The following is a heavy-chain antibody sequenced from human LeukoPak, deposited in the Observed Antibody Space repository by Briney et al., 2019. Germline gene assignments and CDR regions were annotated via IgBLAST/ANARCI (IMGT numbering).Heavy chain of an antibody. CDR2: IYYSGST. J-gene: IGHJ5*02. V-gene: IGHV4-39*07. D-gene: IGHD1-1*01. CDR3: ARGVLNEFDP. CDR1: GGSINSDSYY. Sequence: PSETLSLTCTVSGGSINSDSYYWGWIRQPPGKGLEWIGSIYYSGSTYYNPSLKSRVTISVDTSKNQFSLKLSSVTAADTAVYYCARGVLNEFDPWGQGTLVTVSS.